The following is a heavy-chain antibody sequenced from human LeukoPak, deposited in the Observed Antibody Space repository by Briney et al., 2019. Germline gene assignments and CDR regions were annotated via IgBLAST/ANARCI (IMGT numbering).Heavy chain of an antibody. CDR1: GFTFSSYW. D-gene: IGHD3-22*01. Sequence: GGSLRLSCAASGFTFSSYWMTWVRQAPGKGLEWVANIKQDGSKKNYVDSVKGRFTISRDNAKNSLYLQMNSLRAEDTAVYYCATPLDYYDTGGYHQGGDWGQGTLVTVSS. CDR3: ATPLDYYDTGGYHQGGD. V-gene: IGHV3-7*03. CDR2: IKQDGSKK. J-gene: IGHJ4*02.